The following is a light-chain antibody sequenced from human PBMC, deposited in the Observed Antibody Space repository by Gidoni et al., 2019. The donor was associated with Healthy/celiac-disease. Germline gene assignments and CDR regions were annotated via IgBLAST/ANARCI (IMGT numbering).Light chain of an antibody. CDR2: DDS. CDR1: NIGSTS. J-gene: IGLJ2*01. CDR3: QVWDSSSDHVV. V-gene: IGLV3-21*02. Sequence: SYVLTPPPSVSVAPGQTARITCGGNNIGSTSVHRYQQKPGQAPVLVLYDDSDRPSGIPERFSGSNSGNTATLTISRVEAGDEADYYCQVWDSSSDHVVFGGGTKLTVL.